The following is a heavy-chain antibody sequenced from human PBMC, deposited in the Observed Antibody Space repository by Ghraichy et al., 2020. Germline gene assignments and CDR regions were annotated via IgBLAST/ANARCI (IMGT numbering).Heavy chain of an antibody. V-gene: IGHV1-2*06. D-gene: IGHD1-26*01. CDR1: GYKFTDYY. CDR2: INPDGGGT. Sequence: ASAKVSCKASGYKFTDYYIHWVRQAPGQGLEWMGRINPDGGGTRFAERFQARVTLTRDTSINTVFMDLTRLTYDDTAVYYCARDLVGLDAFDIWGHGTMVSVSS. CDR3: ARDLVGLDAFDI. J-gene: IGHJ3*02.